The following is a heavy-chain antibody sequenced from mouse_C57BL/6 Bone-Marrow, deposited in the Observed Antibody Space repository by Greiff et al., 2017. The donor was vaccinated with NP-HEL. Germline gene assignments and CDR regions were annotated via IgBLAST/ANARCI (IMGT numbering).Heavy chain of an antibody. CDR3: TRKGLDGAWFAY. CDR1: GYTFTDYE. D-gene: IGHD3-3*01. V-gene: IGHV1-15*01. Sequence: VQLQQSGAELVRPGASVTLSCKASGYTFTDYEMPWVKQTPVHGLEWIGALDPVTGGTAYNQQFKGKAILTAAQSSSTAYMELRSLTSEDAAVYDCTRKGLDGAWFAYWGQGTLVTVSA. CDR2: LDPVTGGT. J-gene: IGHJ3*01.